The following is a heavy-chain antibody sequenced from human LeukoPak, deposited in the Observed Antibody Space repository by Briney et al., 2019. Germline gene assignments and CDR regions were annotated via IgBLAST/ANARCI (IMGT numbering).Heavy chain of an antibody. CDR3: AKTADSSPYSPFDY. CDR2: IHYSGTT. V-gene: IGHV4-39*01. D-gene: IGHD3-22*01. J-gene: IGHJ4*02. Sequence: PSETLPLPCIVSGGSITSSTYYWGWIRQPPGKGLEWIGTIHYSGTTYYNPSLKSRVTRSVDASKNQFSLKLNSVTAADTAVYYCAKTADSSPYSPFDYWGQGTLVALSS. CDR1: GGSITSSTYY.